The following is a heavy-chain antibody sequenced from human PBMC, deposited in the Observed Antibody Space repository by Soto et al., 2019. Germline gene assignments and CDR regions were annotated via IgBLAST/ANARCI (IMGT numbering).Heavy chain of an antibody. D-gene: IGHD6-13*01. CDR1: GFARSTSGLG. V-gene: IGHV2-70*01. Sequence: SGPTLVSPAQTLTLTCTFSGFARSTSGLGLGWIREPPEKTLEWLALIGWDDDKYYSTSMKTRLTNNNATSKNQVVITMTNKDPVDTATYYCERTSAGTSDGAFDYWGQGTLVTVSS. CDR2: IGWDDDK. CDR3: ERTSAGTSDGAFDY. J-gene: IGHJ4*02.